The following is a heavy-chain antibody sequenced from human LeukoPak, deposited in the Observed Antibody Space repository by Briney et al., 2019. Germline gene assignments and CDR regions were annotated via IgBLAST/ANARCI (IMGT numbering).Heavy chain of an antibody. CDR3: ARDLSATARAYDY. V-gene: IGHV3-21*01. Sequence: GGSLRLSCAASGFILSDYNMNWVRQAPGKGLEWVSFIAISGTYITYADSVKGRFTISRDNAKNLLYLQMNSLRAEDTAVYYCARDLSATARAYDYWGQGTLVTVSS. CDR2: IAISGTYI. D-gene: IGHD1-26*01. J-gene: IGHJ4*02. CDR1: GFILSDYN.